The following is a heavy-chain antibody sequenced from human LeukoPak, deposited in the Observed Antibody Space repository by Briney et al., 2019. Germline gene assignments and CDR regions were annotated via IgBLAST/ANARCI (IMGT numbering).Heavy chain of an antibody. V-gene: IGHV5-51*01. D-gene: IGHD2-2*01. J-gene: IGHJ5*02. CDR2: IYPGDSDT. CDR1: GYSFTNYW. Sequence: GESLKISCKGSGYSFTNYWIGWVRQMPGKGLEWMGIIYPGDSDTRYSPSFQGQVTISADKSISTAYLQWSSLKASDTAMYYCARGRHLVVPAAKNWFDPWGQGTLSPSPQ. CDR3: ARGRHLVVPAAKNWFDP.